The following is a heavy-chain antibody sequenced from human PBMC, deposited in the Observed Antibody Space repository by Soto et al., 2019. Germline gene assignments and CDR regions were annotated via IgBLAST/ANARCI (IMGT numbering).Heavy chain of an antibody. Sequence: GESLKISCKGSGFTFTSYWIAWVRQMPGKGLEWMGIIYPGDSDSSYSPSFRGQVTISADKSINTAYLHWSSLKASDTAIYYCAKHEGYCSTTTCSNFDYWGQGTLVTVSS. J-gene: IGHJ4*02. V-gene: IGHV5-51*01. CDR1: GFTFTSYW. CDR3: AKHEGYCSTTTCSNFDY. CDR2: IYPGDSDS. D-gene: IGHD2-2*01.